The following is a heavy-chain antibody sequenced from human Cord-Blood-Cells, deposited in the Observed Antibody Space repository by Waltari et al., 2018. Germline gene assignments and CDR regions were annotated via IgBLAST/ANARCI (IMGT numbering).Heavy chain of an antibody. CDR1: GFTFSSHG. Sequence: QVQLVESGERAVQPGRSRRLSCAASGFTFSSHGTHWVRLAPGKGLEWVAVISYDGSNKYYADSVKGRFTISRDNSKNTLYLQMNSLRAEDTAVYYCAKDRQYQLLYWFDPWGQGTLVTVSS. J-gene: IGHJ5*02. CDR3: AKDRQYQLLYWFDP. V-gene: IGHV3-30*18. CDR2: ISYDGSNK. D-gene: IGHD2-2*01.